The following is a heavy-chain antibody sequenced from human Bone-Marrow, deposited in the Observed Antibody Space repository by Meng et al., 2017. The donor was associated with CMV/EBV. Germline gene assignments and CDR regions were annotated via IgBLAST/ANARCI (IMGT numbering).Heavy chain of an antibody. CDR3: ASSPAAIYYGMDV. CDR1: GGSISTYY. Sequence: SETLSLTCSVSGGSISTYYWSWFRQPPEKGLEWLGYIYGGGNTDYNPSLKSRVTMSVDTSKNQFSLRLTSVTAADTAVYYCASSPAAIYYGMDVWGQGTTVTVSS. D-gene: IGHD2-2*02. CDR2: IYGGGNT. V-gene: IGHV4-59*01. J-gene: IGHJ6*02.